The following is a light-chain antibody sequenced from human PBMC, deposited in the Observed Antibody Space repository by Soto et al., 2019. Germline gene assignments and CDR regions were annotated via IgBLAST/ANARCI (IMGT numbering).Light chain of an antibody. V-gene: IGKV3-20*01. CDR1: QSVSNTY. CDR3: QQFAGLWT. Sequence: EIVLTQSPGTLSLSPGERATLSCRASQSVSNTYLAWYQQKPGQAPRLLIYGASSRATGIPDRFSGSGSGTHFTLTISRLEPEDFAVYYCQQFAGLWTFGKGTKVEIK. J-gene: IGKJ1*01. CDR2: GAS.